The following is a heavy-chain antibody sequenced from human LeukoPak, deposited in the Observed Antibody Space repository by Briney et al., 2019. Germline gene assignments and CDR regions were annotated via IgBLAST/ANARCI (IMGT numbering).Heavy chain of an antibody. D-gene: IGHD2-2*01. CDR3: ARVVVPAAFLDP. CDR1: GLTVSSHY. J-gene: IGHJ5*02. V-gene: IGHV3-53*01. Sequence: PGGSLRLSCAASGLTVSSHYMSSVRHAPGKGLEWVSVIYSGGRTYYAASVKGRFTISRDNSKNTLYLQMNSLRAEDTAVYYCARVVVPAAFLDPWGEGTLVTVSS. CDR2: IYSGGRT.